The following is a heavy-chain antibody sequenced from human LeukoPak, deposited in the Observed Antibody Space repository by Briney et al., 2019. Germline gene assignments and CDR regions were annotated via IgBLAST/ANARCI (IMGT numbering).Heavy chain of an antibody. V-gene: IGHV3-53*01. CDR3: AKDRTAAAGYYFDY. CDR1: GFTVSSNY. J-gene: IGHJ4*02. D-gene: IGHD6-13*01. Sequence: GGSLRLSCAASGFTVSSNYMSWVRQAPGKGLEWVSVIYSGGSTYYADSEKGRFTISRDNSKNTLYLQMNSLRAEDTAVYYCAKDRTAAAGYYFDYWGQGTLVTVSS. CDR2: IYSGGST.